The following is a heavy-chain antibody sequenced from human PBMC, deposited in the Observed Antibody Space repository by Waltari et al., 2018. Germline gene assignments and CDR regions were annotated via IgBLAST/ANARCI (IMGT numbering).Heavy chain of an antibody. CDR3: ARAPDASGKWYFDL. CDR2: ISASSSYS. D-gene: IGHD3-16*01. Sequence: EAQLVESGGGLVKPGGSLRLSCAASGFALRTSNMNWVRQAPGKGLEWVSSISASSSYSFDADSLKGRFTISRDNAKNSLFLQMNSLRAEDTAVYYCARAPDASGKWYFDLWGRGTLVTVSS. J-gene: IGHJ2*01. CDR1: GFALRTSN. V-gene: IGHV3-21*01.